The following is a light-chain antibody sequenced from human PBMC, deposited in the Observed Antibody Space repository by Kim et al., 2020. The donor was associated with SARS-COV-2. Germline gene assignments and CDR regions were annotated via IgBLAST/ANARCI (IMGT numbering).Light chain of an antibody. CDR3: QQSNDWPPLT. V-gene: IGKV3-15*01. J-gene: IGKJ1*01. Sequence: SPAERATLSCTASQTINNKLVWYQQKPGQAPRLLIYDATTRATGVPARFIGSGSETDFTLTISSLQSEDFAVYYCQQSNDWPPLTFGQGTKVDIK. CDR1: QTINNK. CDR2: DAT.